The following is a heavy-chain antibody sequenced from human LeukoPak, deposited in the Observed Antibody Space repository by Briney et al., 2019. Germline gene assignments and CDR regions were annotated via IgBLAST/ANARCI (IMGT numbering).Heavy chain of an antibody. D-gene: IGHD1-26*01. CDR3: ARMISGTYLEY. V-gene: IGHV2-70*04. Sequence: SGPALMKPTQTLTLTCTFSGFSLSTSGMRVSWIRQPPGKGLEWLARIDWDDDKFYSISLKTRLTISKDTSKNQVVLTMTNMDPVDTATYYCARMISGTYLEYWGQGTLVTVSS. CDR1: GFSLSTSGMR. J-gene: IGHJ4*02. CDR2: IDWDDDK.